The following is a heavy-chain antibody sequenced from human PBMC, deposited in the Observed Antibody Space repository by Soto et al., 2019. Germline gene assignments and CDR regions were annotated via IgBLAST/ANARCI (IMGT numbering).Heavy chain of an antibody. V-gene: IGHV3-9*01. Sequence: PGGSLRLSCAASGFTFDDYAMHWVRQAPGKGLEWVSGISWNSGSIGYADSVKGRFTISRDNAKNSLYLQMNSLRAEDTALYYCAKGGGPYYYDSSGYYPVVPFGYWGQGTLVTVSS. J-gene: IGHJ4*02. CDR3: AKGGGPYYYDSSGYYPVVPFGY. CDR1: GFTFDDYA. D-gene: IGHD3-22*01. CDR2: ISWNSGSI.